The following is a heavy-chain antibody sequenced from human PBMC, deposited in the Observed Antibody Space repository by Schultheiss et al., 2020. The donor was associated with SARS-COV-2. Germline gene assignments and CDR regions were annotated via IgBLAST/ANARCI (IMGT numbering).Heavy chain of an antibody. CDR1: GFTFSSYA. J-gene: IGHJ4*02. CDR3: AKDPYSSGSYFDY. CDR2: ISGSGGST. D-gene: IGHD1-26*01. Sequence: EGSLRLSCAASGFTFSSYAMSWVRQAPGKGLEWVSAISGSGGSTYYADSVKGRFTISRDNSKNTLYLQMNSLRAEDTAVYYCAKDPYSSGSYFDYWGQGTLVTVSS. V-gene: IGHV3-23*01.